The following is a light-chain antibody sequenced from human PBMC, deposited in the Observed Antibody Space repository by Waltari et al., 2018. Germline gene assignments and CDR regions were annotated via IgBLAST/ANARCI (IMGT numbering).Light chain of an antibody. CDR1: SSDVGSYNL. J-gene: IGLJ3*02. V-gene: IGLV2-23*02. Sequence: QSALTQPASVSGSPGQSITISCTGTSSDVGSYNLVSWYQQHPGKATKRMMYEVTQRPSGVSNRCSGSTSGPTASLTISGLQVDDEADYYCCSYAGGSALFGGATKLTVL. CDR3: CSYAGGSAL. CDR2: EVT.